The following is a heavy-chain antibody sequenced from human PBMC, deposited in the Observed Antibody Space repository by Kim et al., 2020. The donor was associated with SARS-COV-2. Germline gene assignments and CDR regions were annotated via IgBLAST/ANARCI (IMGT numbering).Heavy chain of an antibody. V-gene: IGHV3-23*01. J-gene: IGHJ4*01. D-gene: IGHD3-16*01. CDR3: ARESPRRGDY. Sequence: THYADSVKGRFTISRDNSKTTLYLQMNSLRADDTAVYYCARESPRRGDYWGQGTLVTVSS. CDR2: T.